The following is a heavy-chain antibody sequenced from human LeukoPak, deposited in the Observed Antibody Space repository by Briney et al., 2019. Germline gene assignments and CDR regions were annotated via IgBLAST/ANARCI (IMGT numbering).Heavy chain of an antibody. CDR3: ARAGSHYYGSGSGFYFDY. CDR2: IKQDGSEM. V-gene: IGHV3-7*02. Sequence: GGSLRLSCAASGFTFSNYWMSWVRQAPGKGLEWVANIKQDGSEMYYVDSVKGRFTISRDNAKNSLYLQMNSLKDEDTAVYYCARAGSHYYGSGSGFYFDYWGQGTLVTVSS. D-gene: IGHD3-10*01. CDR1: GFTFSNYW. J-gene: IGHJ4*02.